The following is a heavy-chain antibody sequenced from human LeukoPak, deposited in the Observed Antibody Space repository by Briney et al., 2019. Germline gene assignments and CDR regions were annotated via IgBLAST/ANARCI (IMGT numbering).Heavy chain of an antibody. Sequence: IXPSGGSTSYAQKFQGRVTMTRDTSTSTVYMELSSLRSEDTAVYYCARVRGVIQRKRIYYFDYWGQGTLVTVSS. CDR3: ARVRGVIQRKRIYYFDY. V-gene: IGHV1-46*01. CDR2: IXPSGGST. D-gene: IGHD3-10*01. J-gene: IGHJ4*02.